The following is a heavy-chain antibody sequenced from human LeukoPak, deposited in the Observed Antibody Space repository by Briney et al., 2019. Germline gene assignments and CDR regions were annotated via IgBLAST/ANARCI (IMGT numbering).Heavy chain of an antibody. J-gene: IGHJ4*02. CDR3: ARLPREGPWIQLWSSGY. Sequence: KSSETLSLTCTVSGGSISSSSYYWGWIRQPPGKGLEWIGSIYYSGSTYYNPSLKSRVTISVDTSKNQFSLKLSSVTAADTAVYYCARLPREGPWIQLWSSGYWGQGTLVTVSS. D-gene: IGHD5-18*01. CDR2: IYYSGST. CDR1: GGSISSSSYY. V-gene: IGHV4-39*01.